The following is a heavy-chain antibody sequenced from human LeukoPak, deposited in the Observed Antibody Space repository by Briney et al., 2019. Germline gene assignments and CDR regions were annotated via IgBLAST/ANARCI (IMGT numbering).Heavy chain of an antibody. J-gene: IGHJ4*02. CDR1: GFTFSSYA. V-gene: IGHV3-23*01. CDR3: ARQQYCSGGSCYYYFDY. Sequence: GGSLRLSCAASGFTFSSYAMSWVRQAPGKGLEWVSAISGSGGSTYYADSVKGRFTISRDNSKNTLYLQMNSLRAEDTAVYYCARQQYCSGGSCYYYFDYWGQGTLVTVSS. D-gene: IGHD2-15*01. CDR2: ISGSGGST.